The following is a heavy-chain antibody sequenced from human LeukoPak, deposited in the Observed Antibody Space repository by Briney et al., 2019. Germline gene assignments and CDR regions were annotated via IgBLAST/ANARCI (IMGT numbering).Heavy chain of an antibody. J-gene: IGHJ4*02. CDR1: GFTFSNYW. CDR3: ARDRKSGESSEIDF. Sequence: GGSLRLSCTASGFTFSNYWVHWVRQAPGKGLVWVSRINRDGSTTNYADSVKGRFTVSRDNAKNTLNLQMNSLRAEDTAVYYCARDRKSGESSEIDFWGQGTLVTVSS. CDR2: INRDGSTT. V-gene: IGHV3-74*01. D-gene: IGHD3-10*01.